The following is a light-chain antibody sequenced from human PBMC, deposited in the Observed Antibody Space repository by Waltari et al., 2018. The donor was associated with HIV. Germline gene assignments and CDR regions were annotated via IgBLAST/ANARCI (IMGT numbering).Light chain of an antibody. Sequence: HSALTLPPSCPGSPGQSVTIPCTGTNSYIGGYNYFSWYQQHPGKAPNLFISGDTKRPSGVPERFSGSKSGTTASLTVSGLQAEDEADYYCSSYADRNGVYVVFGGGTRLTVL. CDR2: GDT. CDR1: NSYIGGYNY. J-gene: IGLJ2*01. CDR3: SSYADRNGVYVV. V-gene: IGLV2-8*01.